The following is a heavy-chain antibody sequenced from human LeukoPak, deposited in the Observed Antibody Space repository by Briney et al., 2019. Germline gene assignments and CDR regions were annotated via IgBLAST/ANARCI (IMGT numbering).Heavy chain of an antibody. CDR3: ARGIDYSNH. J-gene: IGHJ5*02. Sequence: GGSLRLSCAASGFTFSDYYMTWIRQAPGKGLEWVANIKQDGSEKYYVDSVKGRFTISRDNAKNSLYLQMNSLRAEDTAVYYCARGIDYSNHWGQGTLVTVSS. D-gene: IGHD4-11*01. CDR2: IKQDGSEK. V-gene: IGHV3-7*01. CDR1: GFTFSDYY.